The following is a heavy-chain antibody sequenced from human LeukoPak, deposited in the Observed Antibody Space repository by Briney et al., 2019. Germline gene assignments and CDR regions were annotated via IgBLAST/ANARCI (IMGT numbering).Heavy chain of an antibody. CDR3: ARDAPFWSGYYYFDY. V-gene: IGHV4-30-4*08. CDR1: GGSISSGDYY. CDR2: IYYSGST. Sequence: PSQTLSLTCTVSGGSISSGDYYCSWIRQPPGKGLEWIGYIYYSGSTYYNPSLKSRVTISVDTSKNQFSLKLSSVTAADTAVYYCARDAPFWSGYYYFDYWGQGTLVTVSS. D-gene: IGHD3-3*01. J-gene: IGHJ4*02.